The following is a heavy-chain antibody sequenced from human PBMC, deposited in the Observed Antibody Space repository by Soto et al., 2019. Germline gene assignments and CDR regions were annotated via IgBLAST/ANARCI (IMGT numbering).Heavy chain of an antibody. D-gene: IGHD1-7*01. Sequence: GGSLRLSCAASGFTFSNAWMNWVRQAPGKGLEWVGRIKSKTDGGTTDYAAPVKGRFTISRDDSKNTLYLQMNSLKTEDTAVYYCTTAEPNWNYGSYYYGMDVWGQGTTVTVSS. CDR3: TTAEPNWNYGSYYYGMDV. CDR1: GFTFSNAW. V-gene: IGHV3-15*07. CDR2: IKSKTDGGTT. J-gene: IGHJ6*02.